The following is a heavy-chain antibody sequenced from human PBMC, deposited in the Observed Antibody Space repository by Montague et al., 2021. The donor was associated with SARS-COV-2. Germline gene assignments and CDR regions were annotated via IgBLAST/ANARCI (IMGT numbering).Heavy chain of an antibody. D-gene: IGHD3-10*01. CDR2: IYHSGST. CDR3: ARGGVGLWFGRALDY. CDR1: GGSISSSNW. V-gene: IGHV4-4*02. Sequence: SETLSLTCAVSGGSISSSNWWSWVRQPPGKGLEWIGEIYHSGSTNYNPFLKSRVTISVDKSKNQFSLKLSSVTAADTAVYYCARGGVGLWFGRALDYWGQGTLVTVSS. J-gene: IGHJ4*02.